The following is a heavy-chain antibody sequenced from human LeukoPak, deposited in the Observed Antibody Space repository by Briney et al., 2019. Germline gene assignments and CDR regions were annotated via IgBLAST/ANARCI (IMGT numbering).Heavy chain of an antibody. V-gene: IGHV4-61*09. CDR2: INHSGST. Sequence: SQTLSLTCTVSGGSISSGSYCWSWIRQPAGKGLEWIGEINHSGSTNYNPSLKSRVTISVDTSKNQFSLKLTSVTAADTAVYYCARRRNSRSYYYGSGSYSYNWFDPWGQGTLVTVSS. D-gene: IGHD3-10*01. J-gene: IGHJ5*02. CDR3: ARRRNSRSYYYGSGSYSYNWFDP. CDR1: GGSISSGSYC.